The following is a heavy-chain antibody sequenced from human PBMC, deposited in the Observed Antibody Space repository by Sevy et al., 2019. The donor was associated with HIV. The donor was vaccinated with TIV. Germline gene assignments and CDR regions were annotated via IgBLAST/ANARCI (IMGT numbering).Heavy chain of an antibody. J-gene: IGHJ6*02. Sequence: GGSLRLSCAASGFTFSSYAMHWVRQAPGKGLEWVAVISYDGSNKYYADSVKGRFPISRDNSKNTLYRQMNSLRAEDTAVYYCARDIDVRYSSSWGYYYYYGMDVWGQGTTVTVSS. CDR1: GFTFSSYA. V-gene: IGHV3-30-3*01. CDR2: ISYDGSNK. CDR3: ARDIDVRYSSSWGYYYYYGMDV. D-gene: IGHD6-13*01.